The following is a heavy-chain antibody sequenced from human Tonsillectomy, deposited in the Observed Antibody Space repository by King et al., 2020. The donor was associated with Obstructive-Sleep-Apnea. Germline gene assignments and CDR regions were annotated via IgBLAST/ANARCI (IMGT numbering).Heavy chain of an antibody. CDR1: GFTFISYC. V-gene: IGHV3-7*01. D-gene: IGHD3-3*01. CDR3: ARAWNYAMDV. CDR2: IKHVGSEK. Sequence: VQLVESGGGLVQPGGSLRLSCAAAGFTFISYCMSWVRQAPGKGLEWVANIKHVGSEKYYVDSVKGRFTISRDNAKNSLFLQMHSLRVDYTAVYYCARAWNYAMDVWGQGTTVTVSS. J-gene: IGHJ6*02.